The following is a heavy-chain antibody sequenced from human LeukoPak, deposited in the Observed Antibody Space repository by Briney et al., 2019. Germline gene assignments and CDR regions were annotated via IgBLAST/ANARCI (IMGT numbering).Heavy chain of an antibody. V-gene: IGHV3-11*01. CDR2: ISSSGGTI. Sequence: GGSLRLSCAASGFTFSDYYMSWIRQAPGKGLEWVSYISSSGGTIYYADSVKGRFTISRDNAKNSLYLQMNSLRAEDTAVYYCARTRYSGSYFPSDYWGQGTLVTVSS. J-gene: IGHJ4*02. D-gene: IGHD1-26*01. CDR1: GFTFSDYY. CDR3: ARTRYSGSYFPSDY.